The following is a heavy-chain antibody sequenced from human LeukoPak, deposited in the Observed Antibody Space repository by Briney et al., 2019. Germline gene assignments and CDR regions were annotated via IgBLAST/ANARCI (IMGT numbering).Heavy chain of an antibody. J-gene: IGHJ4*02. CDR2: ISWDGVST. D-gene: IGHD1-26*01. V-gene: IGHV3-43*01. Sequence: PGGSLRLSCAASGFTFDDYTMHWVRQAPGKGLEWVSLISWDGVSTYYADSVKGRFTISRDNSKNSLYLQLSSLRTEDTAFYYCAKDGGSGATRPIDFWGQGTLVTVSS. CDR1: GFTFDDYT. CDR3: AKDGGSGATRPIDF.